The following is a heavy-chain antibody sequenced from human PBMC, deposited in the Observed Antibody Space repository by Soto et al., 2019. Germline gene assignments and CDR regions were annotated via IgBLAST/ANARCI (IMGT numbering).Heavy chain of an antibody. J-gene: IGHJ5*02. D-gene: IGHD2-15*01. CDR1: GFTFSSVS. Sequence: EVHLLESGGGLVQPGGSLRLSCAASGFTFSSVSLSWVRQAPGKGLEWVAISDTGGSTYYADSVKGRFTISRDNSKNTLYLQMNSLRAEDTAVYYCAKVPAYCRGGSCYSVRFDPWGQGTLVTVSS. V-gene: IGHV3-23*01. CDR2: ISDTGGST. CDR3: AKVPAYCRGGSCYSVRFDP.